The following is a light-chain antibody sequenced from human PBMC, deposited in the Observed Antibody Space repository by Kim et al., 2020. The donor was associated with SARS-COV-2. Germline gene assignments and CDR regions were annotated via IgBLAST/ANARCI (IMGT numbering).Light chain of an antibody. CDR3: SSYTSSSTLV. Sequence: GQSITLSCTGTSSDVGGYIFVSWYQQQPGQAPKLILYDVSARPSGVSHRFSGYKSGNTAYLTISGLQAEDEADYYCSSYTSSSTLVFGGGTQLTVL. V-gene: IGLV2-14*03. CDR2: DVS. J-gene: IGLJ2*01. CDR1: SSDVGGYIF.